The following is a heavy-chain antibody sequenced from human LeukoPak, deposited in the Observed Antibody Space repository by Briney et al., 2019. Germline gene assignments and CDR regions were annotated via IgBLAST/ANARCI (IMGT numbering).Heavy chain of an antibody. D-gene: IGHD2-8*02. CDR2: IYYSGST. CDR1: GGSISSYY. CDR3: ARLGTKGAGGHYYYYYGMDV. V-gene: IGHV4-59*08. J-gene: IGHJ6*02. Sequence: PSETLSLTCTVSGGSISSYYWSWIRQPPGKGLEWIGYIYYSGSTNYNPSLKSRVTISVDTSKNQFSLKLSSVTAADTAVYYCARLGTKGAGGHYYYYYGMDVWGQGTTVTVSS.